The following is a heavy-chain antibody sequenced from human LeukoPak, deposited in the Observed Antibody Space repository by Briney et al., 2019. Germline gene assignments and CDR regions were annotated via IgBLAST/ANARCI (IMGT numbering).Heavy chain of an antibody. D-gene: IGHD3-10*01. CDR1: GFTFSSYA. Sequence: GGSLRLSCAASGFTFSSYAMSWVRQAPGKGLEWVSYISSSSSTIYYADSVKGRFTISRDNAKNSLYLQMNSLRAEDTAVYYCARDCSPPSRGAFGNWGQGTLVTVSS. CDR3: ARDCSPPSRGAFGN. CDR2: ISSSSSTI. V-gene: IGHV3-48*04. J-gene: IGHJ4*02.